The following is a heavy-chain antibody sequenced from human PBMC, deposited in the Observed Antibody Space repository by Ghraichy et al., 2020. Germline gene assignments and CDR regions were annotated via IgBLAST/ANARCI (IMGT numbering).Heavy chain of an antibody. CDR2: IYTSGST. CDR3: AREGWLDCSSTSCYLDY. CDR1: GGSISSYY. V-gene: IGHV4-4*07. J-gene: IGHJ4*02. Sequence: SETLSLTCTVSGGSISSYYWSWIRQPAGKGLEWIGRIYTSGSTNYNPSLKSRVTMSVDTSKNQFSLKLSSVTAADTAVYYCAREGWLDCSSTSCYLDYWGQGTLVTVSS. D-gene: IGHD2-2*01.